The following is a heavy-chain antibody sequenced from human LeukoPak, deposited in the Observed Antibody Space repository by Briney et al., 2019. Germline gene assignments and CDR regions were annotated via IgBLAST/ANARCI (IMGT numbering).Heavy chain of an antibody. D-gene: IGHD5-24*01. J-gene: IGHJ4*02. Sequence: KTSETLSLTCTVSGGSISSPSDYWSWISQPAGKGLEWIGRIYTSGSINYNPSLKSRVTMSVDTSKNEFSLNLSSVTDADTAVYYCAKGDGYKNFDYWGQGTLVAVSS. V-gene: IGHV4-61*02. CDR3: AKGDGYKNFDY. CDR1: GGSISSPSDY. CDR2: IYTSGSI.